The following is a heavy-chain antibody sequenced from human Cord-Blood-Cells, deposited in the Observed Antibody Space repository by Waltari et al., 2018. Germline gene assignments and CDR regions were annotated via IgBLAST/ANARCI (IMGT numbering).Heavy chain of an antibody. Sequence: QVQLVQSGAEVKKPGASVKVSCKASGYTFTSYYMHWVRQAPGQGLEWMGIINPSGGRKSYEQKFQGRVTMTRDTSTSTVYMELSSLRSEDTAVYYCAGTEDDSSNWFRFDPWGQGTLVTVSS. V-gene: IGHV1-46*01. CDR2: INPSGGRK. J-gene: IGHJ5*02. CDR3: AGTEDDSSNWFRFDP. D-gene: IGHD3-22*01. CDR1: GYTFTSYY.